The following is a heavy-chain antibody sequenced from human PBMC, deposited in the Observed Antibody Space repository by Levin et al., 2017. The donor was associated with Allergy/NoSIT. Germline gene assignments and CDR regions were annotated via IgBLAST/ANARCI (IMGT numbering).Heavy chain of an antibody. V-gene: IGHV3-30*03. CDR2: ISSGGVDG. CDR1: GLDFSSYG. CDR3: AARVFDY. Sequence: HSGGSLRLSCEVSGLDFSSYGMNWVRQVPGKGLEWVALISSGGVDGYYADSVRGRFAISRDNSKNRLYLEMNSLRPDDTGVYYCAARVFDYWGQGTLVTVSS. J-gene: IGHJ4*02.